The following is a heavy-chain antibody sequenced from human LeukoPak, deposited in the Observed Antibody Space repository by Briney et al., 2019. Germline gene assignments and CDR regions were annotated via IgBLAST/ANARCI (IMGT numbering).Heavy chain of an antibody. CDR2: INHSGST. V-gene: IGHV4-34*01. Sequence: SETLSLTCAVYGGSFSGYYWSWIRQPPGKGLEWIGEINHSGSTNYNPSLKSRVTISVDTSKNQFSLKLSSVTAADTAVYYCASFILYDSGSPRFDPWGQGTLVTVSS. D-gene: IGHD3-10*01. CDR3: ASFILYDSGSPRFDP. J-gene: IGHJ5*02. CDR1: GGSFSGYY.